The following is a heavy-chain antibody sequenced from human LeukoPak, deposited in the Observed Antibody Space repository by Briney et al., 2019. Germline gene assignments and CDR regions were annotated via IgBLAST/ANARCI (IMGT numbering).Heavy chain of an antibody. CDR2: IYYSGST. CDR3: ARGDVTTGWYFDL. D-gene: IGHD4-17*01. J-gene: IGHJ2*01. V-gene: IGHV4-30-4*01. Sequence: SQTLSFTCTVSGGSISSGDYYWSWIRQPPGKGLEWIGYIYYSGSTYYNPSLKSRVTISVDTPKNQFSLKLSSVTAADTAVYYCARGDVTTGWYFDLWGRGTLVTVSS. CDR1: GGSISSGDYY.